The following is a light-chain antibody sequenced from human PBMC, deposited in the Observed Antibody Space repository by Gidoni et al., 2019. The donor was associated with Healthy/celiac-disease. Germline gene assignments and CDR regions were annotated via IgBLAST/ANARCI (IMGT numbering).Light chain of an antibody. CDR1: KSVSSY. V-gene: IGKV3-11*01. J-gene: IGKJ4*01. CDR3: QQRSNWPPLT. CDR2: DAS. Sequence: EIVLTQSLATLSLSPGERATLSCRASKSVSSYLAWYQQKPGQAPRLLIYDASNRATGIPARFSGSGSGTDFTLTISSLEPEDFAVYYCQQRSNWPPLTFGGGTKVEIK.